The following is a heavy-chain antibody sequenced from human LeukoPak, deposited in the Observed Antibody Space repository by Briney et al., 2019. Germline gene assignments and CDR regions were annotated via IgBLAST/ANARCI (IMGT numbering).Heavy chain of an antibody. CDR1: GFTVSSNY. D-gene: IGHD6-6*01. CDR2: ISYDGSNK. V-gene: IGHV3-30-3*01. CDR3: ARDRREYSSSSGVFDY. Sequence: SGGSLRLSCAASGFTVSSNYMSWVRQAPGKGLEWVAVISYDGSNKYYADSVKGRFTISRDNSKNTLYLQMNSLRAEDTAVYYCARDRREYSSSSGVFDYWGQGTLVTVSS. J-gene: IGHJ4*02.